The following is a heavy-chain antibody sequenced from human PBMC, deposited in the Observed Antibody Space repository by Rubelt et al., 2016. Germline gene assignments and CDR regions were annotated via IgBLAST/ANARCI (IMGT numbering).Heavy chain of an antibody. V-gene: IGHV4-34*01. D-gene: IGHD3-10*01. CDR2: INHSGST. CDR3: ARGRDYYDAFDI. Sequence: IRQPPGKGLEWIGEINHSGSTNYNPSLKSRVTISVDTSKNQFSLKLSSVTAADTAVYYCARGRDYYDAFDIWGQGTMVTVSS. J-gene: IGHJ3*02.